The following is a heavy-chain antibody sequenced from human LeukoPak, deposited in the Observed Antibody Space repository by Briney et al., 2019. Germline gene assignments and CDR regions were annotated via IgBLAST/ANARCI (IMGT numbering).Heavy chain of an antibody. J-gene: IGHJ6*03. CDR3: ARGASRYCGGDCYSQRGHRAYYYYMDV. D-gene: IGHD2-21*02. V-gene: IGHV4-59*01. CDR1: GGSFSGYY. CDR2: IYYSGST. Sequence: KSSETLSLTCAVYGGSFSGYYWSWIRQPPGKGLEWIGYIYYSGSTNYNPSLKSRVTISVDTSKNQFSLKLSSVTAADTAVYYCARGASRYCGGDCYSQRGHRAYYYYMDVWGKGTTVTISS.